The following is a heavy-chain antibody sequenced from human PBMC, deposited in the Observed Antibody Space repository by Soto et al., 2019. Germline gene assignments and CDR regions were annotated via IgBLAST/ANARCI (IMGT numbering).Heavy chain of an antibody. J-gene: IGHJ6*02. CDR1: GGSISSSNW. V-gene: IGHV4-4*02. Sequence: QVQLQESGPGLGKPSGTLSVTCAVSGGSISSSNWWNWVRQPPGKGREWIGEIFHSGSTNYNPSLRSRVTIHLDKSKNQFSMGVKSVTAADTADYYCARDWPAVDCYGSGVMDVWGQGTPVTVSS. CDR2: IFHSGST. D-gene: IGHD3-10*01. CDR3: ARDWPAVDCYGSGVMDV.